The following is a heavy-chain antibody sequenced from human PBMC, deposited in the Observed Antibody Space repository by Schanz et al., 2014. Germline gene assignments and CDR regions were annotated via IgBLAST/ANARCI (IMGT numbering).Heavy chain of an antibody. D-gene: IGHD6-13*01. CDR2: ISYDGSHK. CDR1: GFTFSNFA. Sequence: QVQLVESGGGVGQPGRSLRLSCAASGFTFSNFAIHWVRQAPGKGLEWVAIISYDGSHKDYADSVKGRLTISRENSKNTLYLQMNSLRAEDTAVYYCARDRQQLVGRIGYYYGMDVWGQGTTVTVSS. CDR3: ARDRQQLVGRIGYYYGMDV. J-gene: IGHJ6*02. V-gene: IGHV3-30*04.